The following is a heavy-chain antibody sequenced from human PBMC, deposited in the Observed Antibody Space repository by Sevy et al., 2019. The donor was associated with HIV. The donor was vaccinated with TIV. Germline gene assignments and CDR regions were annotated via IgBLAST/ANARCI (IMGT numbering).Heavy chain of an antibody. J-gene: IGHJ1*01. CDR1: GFTFSSYA. Sequence: GGSLRLSCAASGFTFSSYAMHWVRQAPGKGLEWVAVISYDGSNKYYADSVKGRFTISRDNSKNTLYLQMNSLRAEDTAVYYCAEEVPRYCSSTSCYSPWYFQHWGQGTLVTVSS. D-gene: IGHD2-2*02. CDR2: ISYDGSNK. CDR3: AEEVPRYCSSTSCYSPWYFQH. V-gene: IGHV3-30-3*02.